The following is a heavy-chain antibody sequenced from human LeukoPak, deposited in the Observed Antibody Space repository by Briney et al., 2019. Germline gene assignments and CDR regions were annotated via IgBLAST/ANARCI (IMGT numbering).Heavy chain of an antibody. CDR1: GGSISSRSYY. CDR3: ARGTGGTAWHTDS. V-gene: IGHV4-39*07. J-gene: IGHJ4*02. CDR2: VYYSGST. D-gene: IGHD2-8*02. Sequence: SETLSPTCTVSGGSISSRSYYWGWIRQPPGKGPEWIGSVYYSGSTYYNPSLQSRVTISVDTSKNQFSLQLTSVTAADTAVYYCARGTGGTAWHTDSWGQGTLVTVSS.